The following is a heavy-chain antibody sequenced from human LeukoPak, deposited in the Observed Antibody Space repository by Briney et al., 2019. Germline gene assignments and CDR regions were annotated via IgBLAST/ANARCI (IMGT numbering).Heavy chain of an antibody. CDR1: GGSISSSSYY. D-gene: IGHD5-18*01. Sequence: PSETLSLTCTVSGGSISSSSYYWGWIRQPPGKGLEWIGSIYYSGSTYYNPSLKSRVTISVDTSKNQFSLKLSSVTAADTAVYYCARARSYGSFDYWGQGTLVTVSS. CDR2: IYYSGST. CDR3: ARARSYGSFDY. J-gene: IGHJ4*02. V-gene: IGHV4-39*01.